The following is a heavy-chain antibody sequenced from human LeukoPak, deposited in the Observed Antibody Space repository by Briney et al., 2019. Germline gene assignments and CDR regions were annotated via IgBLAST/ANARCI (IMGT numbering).Heavy chain of an antibody. Sequence: GGSLRLSCAASGFTFSDYYMSWIRQAPGKGLEWVAVISYDGSNKYYADSVKGRFTISRDNSKNTLYLQMNSLRAEDTAVYYCASLSGYSYGSWEIFDYWGQGTLVTVSS. CDR2: ISYDGSNK. CDR3: ASLSGYSYGSWEIFDY. V-gene: IGHV3-30-3*01. CDR1: GFTFSDYY. D-gene: IGHD5-18*01. J-gene: IGHJ4*02.